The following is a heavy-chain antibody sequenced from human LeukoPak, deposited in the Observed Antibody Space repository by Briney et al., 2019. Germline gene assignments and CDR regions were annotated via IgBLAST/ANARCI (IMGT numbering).Heavy chain of an antibody. Sequence: ASVKVSCKTSGYTFTSYGISWVRQAPGHGLELMGWISTYNGNTNYAQNLQGRIIMTTDTSTSTAYMELRSLRSDDTAVYYCARDTYNSGWCSDYWGQGTLVTVSS. CDR1: GYTFTSYG. V-gene: IGHV1-18*01. J-gene: IGHJ4*02. D-gene: IGHD6-19*01. CDR2: ISTYNGNT. CDR3: ARDTYNSGWCSDY.